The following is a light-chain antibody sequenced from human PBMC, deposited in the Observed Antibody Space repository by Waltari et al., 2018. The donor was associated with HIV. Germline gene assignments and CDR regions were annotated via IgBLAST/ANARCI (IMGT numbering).Light chain of an antibody. CDR3: AAWDDSLSGRV. V-gene: IGLV1-47*01. J-gene: IGLJ3*02. Sequence: QSVLTQPPSASGTPGQRVTISCSGSSSNIGSSYIYWYQQLPGTSPKLLSYGNNQRPSGVPDRFSGSKSGTSASLAISGLRSEDEADYYCAAWDDSLSGRVFGGGTKLTVL. CDR2: GNN. CDR1: SSNIGSSY.